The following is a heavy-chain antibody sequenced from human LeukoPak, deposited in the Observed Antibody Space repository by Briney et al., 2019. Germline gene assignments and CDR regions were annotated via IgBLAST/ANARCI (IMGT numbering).Heavy chain of an antibody. CDR2: ISSTSSYI. CDR1: GFTFRSYS. CDR3: ARREPQGCSGTSCFAGPVDH. J-gene: IGHJ4*02. D-gene: IGHD2-2*01. V-gene: IGHV3-21*01. Sequence: GGSLRLSCAASGFTFRSYSMNWVRQAPGKGLEWVSSISSTSSYIYYADSVKGRFTISRDNAKNSLYLQMNSLRAEDTAVYYCARREPQGCSGTSCFAGPVDHWGQGTLVTVSS.